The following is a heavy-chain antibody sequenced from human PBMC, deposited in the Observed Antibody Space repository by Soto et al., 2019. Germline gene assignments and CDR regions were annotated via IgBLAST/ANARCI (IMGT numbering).Heavy chain of an antibody. J-gene: IGHJ4*02. V-gene: IGHV3-74*01. CDR2: INSDGSST. D-gene: IGHD3-22*01. CDR3: AIRPTFFYDSSGYYDY. CDR1: GFTFSSYW. Sequence: EVQLVESGGGLVQPGGSLRLSCAASGFTFSSYWMHWVRQAPGKGLVWVSRINSDGSSTGYADSVKGRFTISRDNAKNTLYLQMNSLRAEDTAVYYCAIRPTFFYDSSGYYDYWAQGTLVIVSS.